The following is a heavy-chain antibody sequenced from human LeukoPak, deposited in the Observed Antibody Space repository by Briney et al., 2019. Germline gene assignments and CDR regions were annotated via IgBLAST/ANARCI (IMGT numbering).Heavy chain of an antibody. CDR2: IIPIFGTA. Sequence: SVKVSCKASGGTFSSYAISWVRQAPGQGLEWMGGIIPIFGTANYAQKFQGRVTITADESTSTAYMELSSLRSEDTAVYYCVRGLQFGTTGRGWFDPWGQGTLVTVSS. V-gene: IGHV1-69*13. J-gene: IGHJ5*02. CDR1: GGTFSSYA. CDR3: VRGLQFGTTGRGWFDP. D-gene: IGHD1-1*01.